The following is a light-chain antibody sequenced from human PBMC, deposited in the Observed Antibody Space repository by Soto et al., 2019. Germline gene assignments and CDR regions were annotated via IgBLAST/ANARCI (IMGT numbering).Light chain of an antibody. CDR2: DAS. CDR1: QSVSSSN. J-gene: IGKJ5*01. CDR3: QQYHNWPIT. V-gene: IGKV3-15*01. Sequence: EIVLTQSPGTLSLSPGECASLSCRASQSVSSSNLAWHQQKPGQAPRILMYDASTRATGISARFSGSGSGTEFTLTISSLQSEDFAVYYCQQYHNWPITFGQGTRLEIK.